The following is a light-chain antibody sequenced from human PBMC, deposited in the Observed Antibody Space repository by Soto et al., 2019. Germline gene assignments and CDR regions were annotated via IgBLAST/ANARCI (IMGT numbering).Light chain of an antibody. V-gene: IGKV3-15*01. J-gene: IGKJ1*01. CDR2: DAS. CDR3: QQYNDWPRT. CDR1: QSVSSSY. Sequence: EIVLTQSPGTLSLSPGERATLSCRASQSVSSSYLAWYQQKPGQAPRLLIHDASTRATGIPARFSGSGSVTESTLTISSLQSEDFAVYYCQQYNDWPRTFGQGTKVDIK.